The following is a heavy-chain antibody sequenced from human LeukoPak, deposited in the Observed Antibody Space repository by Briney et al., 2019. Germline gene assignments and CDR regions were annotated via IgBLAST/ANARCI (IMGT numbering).Heavy chain of an antibody. CDR3: ARDSLTILGVAPVH. J-gene: IGHJ4*02. Sequence: ASVKVSCKASGYTFTSNGISWVRQAPGQGLEWVGWISTYNGNTNYAQKFQGRVTMTTDTSTSTAYMELRSLISDDTAVYYCARDSLTILGVAPVHWGQGTLVTVSS. D-gene: IGHD3-3*01. V-gene: IGHV1-18*01. CDR2: ISTYNGNT. CDR1: GYTFTSNG.